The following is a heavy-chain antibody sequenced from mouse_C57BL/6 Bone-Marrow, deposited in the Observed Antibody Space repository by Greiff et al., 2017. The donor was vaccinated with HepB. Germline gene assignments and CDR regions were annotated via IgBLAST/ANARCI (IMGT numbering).Heavy chain of an antibody. CDR3: TTHSWYFDV. V-gene: IGHV14-4*01. CDR2: IDPENGDT. CDR1: GFNIKDDY. J-gene: IGHJ1*03. Sequence: VQLQQSGAELVRPGASVKLSCTASGFNIKDDYMHWVKQRPEQGLEWIGWIDPENGDTEYASKFQGKATITADTSSNTAYLQLSSLTSEDTAVYYCTTHSWYFDVWGTGTTVTVSS.